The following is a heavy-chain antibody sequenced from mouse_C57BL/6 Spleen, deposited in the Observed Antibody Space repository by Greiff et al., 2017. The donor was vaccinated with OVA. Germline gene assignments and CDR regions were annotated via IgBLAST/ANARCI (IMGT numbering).Heavy chain of an antibody. CDR1: GYTFTSYW. J-gene: IGHJ3*01. V-gene: IGHV1-52*01. CDR2: IDPSDSET. D-gene: IGHD1-1*01. Sequence: QVHVKQPGAELVRPGSSVKLSCKASGYTFTSYWMHWVKQRPIQGLEWIGNIDPSDSETHYNQKFKDKATLTVDKSSSTAYMQLSSLTSEDSAVYYCARGDYGSSLFAYWGQGTLVTVSA. CDR3: ARGDYGSSLFAY.